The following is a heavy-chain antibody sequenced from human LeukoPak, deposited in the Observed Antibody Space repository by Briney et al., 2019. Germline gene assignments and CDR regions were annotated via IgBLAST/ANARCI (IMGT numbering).Heavy chain of an antibody. CDR2: ISSSSSYI. CDR3: AREQRGVGGHLLYNWFDP. D-gene: IGHD2-15*01. Sequence: GGSLRLSCAASGFTSSSHSMNWVRQAPGKGLEWVSSISSSSSYIYYADSVKGRFTISRDNAKNSLYLQMNSLRAEDTAVYYCAREQRGVGGHLLYNWFDPWGQGTLVTVSS. CDR1: GFTSSSHS. V-gene: IGHV3-21*01. J-gene: IGHJ5*02.